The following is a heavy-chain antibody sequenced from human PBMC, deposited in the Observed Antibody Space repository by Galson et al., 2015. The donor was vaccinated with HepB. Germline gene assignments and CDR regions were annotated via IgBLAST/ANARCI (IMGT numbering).Heavy chain of an antibody. Sequence: SVTVSCKVSGGTFKMYVFSWVRRAPGQGLEWMGGTMVPFGTIDYAQKFQGRVIITADKSTSTAYMELKNLRPDDTAVYYCARGFIAVAPPQLYYGMDVWGQGTTVTVSS. CDR3: ARGFIAVAPPQLYYGMDV. J-gene: IGHJ6*02. V-gene: IGHV1-69*06. D-gene: IGHD6-19*01. CDR1: GGTFKMYV. CDR2: TMVPFGTI.